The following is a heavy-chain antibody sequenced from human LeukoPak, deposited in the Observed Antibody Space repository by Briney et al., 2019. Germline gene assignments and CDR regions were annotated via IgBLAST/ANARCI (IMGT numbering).Heavy chain of an antibody. CDR2: IYSGGST. CDR3: ARAWTGRYCSGGSCYRLYYFDY. D-gene: IGHD2-15*01. Sequence: GGSLRLSCAVSGLIFSDQYMDWVRQAPGKGLEWVSVIYSGGSTYYADSVKGRFTISRDNSKNTLYLQMNSLRAEDTAVYYCARAWTGRYCSGGSCYRLYYFDYWGQGTLVTVSS. J-gene: IGHJ4*02. V-gene: IGHV3-53*01. CDR1: GLIFSDQY.